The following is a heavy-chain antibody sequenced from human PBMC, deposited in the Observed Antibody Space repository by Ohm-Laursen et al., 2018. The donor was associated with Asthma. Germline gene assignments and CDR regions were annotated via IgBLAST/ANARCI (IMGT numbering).Heavy chain of an antibody. CDR2: GGSYYDGGLK. V-gene: IGHV3-30-3*02. Sequence: SLRLSCAASGFTFRSYAMHWVRQAPGKGLEWVAVGGSYYDGGLKYYADSVNGRFTVSRDDSKNTLYLQMNSLRAEDTAVYYCAKRYYGSGSYSAYYFDYWGQGTLVTVSS. CDR3: AKRYYGSGSYSAYYFDY. D-gene: IGHD3-10*01. CDR1: GFTFRSYA. J-gene: IGHJ4*02.